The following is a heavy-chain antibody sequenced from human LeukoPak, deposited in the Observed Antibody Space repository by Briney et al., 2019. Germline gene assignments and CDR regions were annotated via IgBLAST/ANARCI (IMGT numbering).Heavy chain of an antibody. J-gene: IGHJ3*02. Sequence: GGSLRLSCAASGFTFSSYPMSWVRQAPGRGLEWVSTISGSGGSTYYADSVKGRFSISRDNSKNTLYLQMNSLRAEDTAVYYCARGASYCSSTSCSDAFDIWGQGTMVTVSS. V-gene: IGHV3-23*01. CDR3: ARGASYCSSTSCSDAFDI. D-gene: IGHD2-2*01. CDR1: GFTFSSYP. CDR2: ISGSGGST.